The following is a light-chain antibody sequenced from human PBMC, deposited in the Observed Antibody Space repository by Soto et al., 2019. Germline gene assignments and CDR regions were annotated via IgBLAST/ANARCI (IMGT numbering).Light chain of an antibody. Sequence: EIVLTQSPGTLSLFPGERATLSCRASQSVSSRNLAWYRQKPGQPPSLLIYGAFNRATGIPDRFSGSGSATDFALTISSLEHADFALYCCLLYGDSPPAYTWGQGTKLDIK. J-gene: IGKJ2*01. CDR3: LLYGDSPPAYT. CDR1: QSVSSRN. V-gene: IGKV3-20*01. CDR2: GAF.